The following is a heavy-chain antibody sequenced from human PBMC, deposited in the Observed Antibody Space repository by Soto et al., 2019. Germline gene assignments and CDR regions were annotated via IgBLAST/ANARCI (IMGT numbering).Heavy chain of an antibody. Sequence: GGSLRLSCAASGFTFSSYAMHWVRQAPGKGLEWVAVISYDGSNKYYADSVKGRFTISKDNSKNTLYLQMNSLRAEDTAVYYCARDAPFWAVAGTGKIYYYYGMDVWGQGTTVTVSS. CDR1: GFTFSSYA. CDR3: ARDAPFWAVAGTGKIYYYYGMDV. D-gene: IGHD6-19*01. J-gene: IGHJ6*02. V-gene: IGHV3-30-3*01. CDR2: ISYDGSNK.